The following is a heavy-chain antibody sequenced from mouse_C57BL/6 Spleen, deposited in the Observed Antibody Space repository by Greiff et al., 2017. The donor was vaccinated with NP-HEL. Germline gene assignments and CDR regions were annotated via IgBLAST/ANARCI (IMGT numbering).Heavy chain of an antibody. CDR1: GFSLTSYG. V-gene: IGHV2-2*01. Sequence: QVQLQQSGPGLVQPSQSLSITCTVSGFSLTSYGVHWVRQSPGKGLEWLGVIWSGGSTDYNAAFISRLSISKDNSKSQVFLKMNSLQADDTAIYYCARNPTVVAPSYWYFDVWGTGTTVTVSS. CDR3: ARNPTVVAPSYWYFDV. J-gene: IGHJ1*03. CDR2: IWSGGST. D-gene: IGHD1-1*01.